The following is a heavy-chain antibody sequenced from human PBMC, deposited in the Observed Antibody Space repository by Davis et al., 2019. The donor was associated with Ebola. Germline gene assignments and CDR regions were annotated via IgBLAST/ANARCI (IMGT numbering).Heavy chain of an antibody. V-gene: IGHV3-30*03. CDR1: GFTFSRYG. D-gene: IGHD2/OR15-2a*01. CDR3: AAGAVIGISD. Sequence: GESLKISCAASGFTFSRYGMHWVRQAPGKGLEWVAVISFDGSNEYYAASVKGRSTISRDNSKNMLYLQMNSLSLEDTAVYFCAAGAVIGISDWGQGTMVTVSS. J-gene: IGHJ3*01. CDR2: ISFDGSNE.